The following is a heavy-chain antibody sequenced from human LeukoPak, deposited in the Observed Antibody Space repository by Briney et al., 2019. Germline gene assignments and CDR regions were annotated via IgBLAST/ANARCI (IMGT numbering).Heavy chain of an antibody. CDR2: ISYDGSNK. Sequence: GRSLRLSCAASGFTFSSYAMLWVRQAPGKGLEWVAVISYDGSNKYYADSVKGRFTISRDNSKNTLYLQMNSLRAEDTAVYYCGGEDYYDSSGYSYIDYWGQGTLVTVSS. CDR1: GFTFSSYA. V-gene: IGHV3-30-3*01. CDR3: GGEDYYDSSGYSYIDY. J-gene: IGHJ4*02. D-gene: IGHD3-22*01.